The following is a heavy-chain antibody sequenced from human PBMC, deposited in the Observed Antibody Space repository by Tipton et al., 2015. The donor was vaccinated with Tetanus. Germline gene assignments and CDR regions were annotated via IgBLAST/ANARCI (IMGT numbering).Heavy chain of an antibody. CDR1: GFTFSNYG. J-gene: IGHJ4*02. CDR3: ARSLMVTLDY. Sequence: SLRLSCAGSGFTFSNYGFHWVRQAPGKGLEWLASISNTGVNTFYTDSVKGRFTISRANSENTLYLRMNNLRPEDTAIYYCARSLMVTLDYWGQGTLVTVSS. D-gene: IGHD2-21*02. V-gene: IGHV3-30-3*01. CDR2: ISNTGVNT.